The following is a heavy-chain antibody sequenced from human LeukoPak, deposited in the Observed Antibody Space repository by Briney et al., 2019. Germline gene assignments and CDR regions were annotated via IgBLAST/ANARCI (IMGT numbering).Heavy chain of an antibody. CDR2: IIPIFGTA. CDR3: ARESGYCSSTSCFPFDY. J-gene: IGHJ4*02. CDR1: GGTFSSYA. Sequence: AXVKVSCKASGGTFSSYAISWVRQAPGQGLEWMGGIIPIFGTANYAQKFQGRVTINADESTSTAYMELSSLRSEDTAVYYCARESGYCSSTSCFPFDYWGQGTLVTVSS. V-gene: IGHV1-69*13. D-gene: IGHD2-2*01.